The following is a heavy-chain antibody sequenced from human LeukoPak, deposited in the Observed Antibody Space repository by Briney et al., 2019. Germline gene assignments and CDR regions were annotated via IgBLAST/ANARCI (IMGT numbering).Heavy chain of an antibody. J-gene: IGHJ6*02. CDR2: ISSSSSYI. CDR1: GFTFSSYS. CDR3: ARGGPRNYQLLPYYYYGMDV. V-gene: IGHV3-21*01. D-gene: IGHD2-2*01. Sequence: GRSLRLSCAASGFTFSSYSMNWVRQAPGKGLEWVSSISSSSSYIYYADSVKGRFTISRDNAKNSLYLQMNSLRAEDTAVYYCARGGPRNYQLLPYYYYGMDVWGQGTTVTVSS.